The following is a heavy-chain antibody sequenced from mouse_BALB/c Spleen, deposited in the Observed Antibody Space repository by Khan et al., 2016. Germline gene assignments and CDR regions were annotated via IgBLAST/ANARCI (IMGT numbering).Heavy chain of an antibody. V-gene: IGHV1-26*01. Sequence: VQLKQSGPDLVKPGASVKISSKASGYSFTGYYIHWVKQSHGKSLEWIGRVNPNNGGTSYNKKFKDKAIVTVDKSSSTAYMELRSLTSENSAVYYCARTGLLPDCFDYWGQGTTLTVSS. J-gene: IGHJ2*01. D-gene: IGHD2-10*01. CDR2: VNPNNGGT. CDR1: GYSFTGYY. CDR3: ARTGLLPDCFDY.